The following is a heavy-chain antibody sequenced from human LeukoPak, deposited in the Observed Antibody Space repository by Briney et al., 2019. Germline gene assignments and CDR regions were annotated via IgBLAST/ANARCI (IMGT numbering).Heavy chain of an antibody. Sequence: SGGSLRLSCAASGFTFSSFGINWVRQAPGKGLEWVSYISSSSSTIYYADSVKGRFTISRDNSKNTLYLQMNSLRAEDTAVYYCAKDMGPYDWGQGTLVTVSS. J-gene: IGHJ4*02. V-gene: IGHV3-48*01. CDR1: GFTFSSFG. CDR3: AKDMGPYD. CDR2: ISSSSSTI. D-gene: IGHD3-10*01.